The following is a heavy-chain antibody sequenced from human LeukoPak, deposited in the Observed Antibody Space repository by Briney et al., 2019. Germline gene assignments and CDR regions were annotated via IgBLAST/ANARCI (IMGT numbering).Heavy chain of an antibody. J-gene: IGHJ4*02. CDR1: GFTFITYG. D-gene: IGHD3-3*01. Sequence: GGSLRLSCAASGFTFITYGIHWVRQAPGKGLEWVAFIRYDGSNKYYADSVKGRFTISRDNSKNTLYLQMNNLKDEDTAVYYCAKGGSPTPYDFWSGWSDWGQGTLVTVSS. CDR2: IRYDGSNK. CDR3: AKGGSPTPYDFWSGWSD. V-gene: IGHV3-30*02.